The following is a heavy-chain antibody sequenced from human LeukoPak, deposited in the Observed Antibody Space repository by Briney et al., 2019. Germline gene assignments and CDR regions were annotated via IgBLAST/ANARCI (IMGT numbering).Heavy chain of an antibody. Sequence: PGRSLRLSCAASGFTFSSYAMHWVRQAPGKGLEWVAVISYDGSNKYYADSVKGRFTISRDNSKNTLYLQMNSLRAEDTAVYYCARGASEGHSIWFGELYSYYFDHWGQGTLVTVSS. J-gene: IGHJ4*02. CDR1: GFTFSSYA. V-gene: IGHV3-30-3*02. CDR2: ISYDGSNK. D-gene: IGHD3-10*01. CDR3: ARGASEGHSIWFGELYSYYFDH.